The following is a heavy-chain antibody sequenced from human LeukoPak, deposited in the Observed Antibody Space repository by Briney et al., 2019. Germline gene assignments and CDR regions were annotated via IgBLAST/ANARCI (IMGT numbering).Heavy chain of an antibody. CDR3: AKCGYGSGSSSPMDWFDP. J-gene: IGHJ5*02. V-gene: IGHV3-23*01. D-gene: IGHD3-10*01. CDR1: GFTFSSYA. Sequence: PGGSLRLSCAASGFTFSSYAMSWVRQAPGKGLEWVSAISGSGGSTYYADSVKGRFTISRDNSKNTLYLQMNSLRAEDTAVYYCAKCGYGSGSSSPMDWFDPWGQGTLATVSS. CDR2: ISGSGGST.